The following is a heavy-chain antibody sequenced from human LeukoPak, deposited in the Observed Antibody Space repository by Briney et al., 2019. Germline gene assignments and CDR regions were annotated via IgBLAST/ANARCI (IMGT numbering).Heavy chain of an antibody. CDR1: GFTFSSYE. D-gene: IGHD6-19*01. Sequence: HPGGSLRLSCAASGFTFSSYEMNWVRQAPGKGLEWVSYISSSGSTIYYADSVKGRFTISRDNAKNSLYLQMNSLRAEDTAVYYCARKELAVAGFDYWGQGTLVTVSS. V-gene: IGHV3-48*03. J-gene: IGHJ4*02. CDR3: ARKELAVAGFDY. CDR2: ISSSGSTI.